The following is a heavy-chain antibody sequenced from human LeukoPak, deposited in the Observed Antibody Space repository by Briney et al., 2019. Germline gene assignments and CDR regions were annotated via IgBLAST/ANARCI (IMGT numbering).Heavy chain of an antibody. J-gene: IGHJ1*01. V-gene: IGHV3-30*18. CDR3: AKDRYLQH. CDR2: ISYDGSNK. Sequence: PGGSLRLSCAASGFTFSSYGMHWVRQAPGKGLEWVAVISYDGSNKYYADSVKGRFTISRDNSKNTLYLQMNSLRAEDTAVYYCAKDRYLQHWGQGTLVTVSS. CDR1: GFTFSSYG.